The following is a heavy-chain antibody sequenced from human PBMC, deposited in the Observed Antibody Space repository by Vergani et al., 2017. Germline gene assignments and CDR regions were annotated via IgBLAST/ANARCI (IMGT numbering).Heavy chain of an antibody. V-gene: IGHV1-69*13. CDR1: GGTFSSYA. CDR2: IIPSFGTA. J-gene: IGHJ5*02. Sequence: HVQLVQSGAEVKKPGSSVKVSCKASGGTFSSYAIRWVRQAPGQGLEWMGRIIPSFGTANYAPKFQGRVTITGDESTGTAYVELSRLSSEDTAVDYCAGERRYSSSWYGWFDPWGQGTLVTVSS. D-gene: IGHD6-13*01. CDR3: AGERRYSSSWYGWFDP.